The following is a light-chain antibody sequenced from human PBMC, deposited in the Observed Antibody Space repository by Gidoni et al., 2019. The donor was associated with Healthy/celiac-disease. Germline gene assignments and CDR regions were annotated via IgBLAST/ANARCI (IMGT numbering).Light chain of an antibody. CDR2: DAS. CDR3: QQRSNGGT. CDR1: QSVSSY. V-gene: IGKV3-11*01. J-gene: IGKJ2*01. Sequence: EIVLTQSPATLSLSPGERATLSCRASQSVSSYLAWYQQTPGQAPRLLIYDASNRATGIPARFSGSGSGTDFTLTISSLEPEDFAVYYCQQRSNGGTFGQGTKLEIK.